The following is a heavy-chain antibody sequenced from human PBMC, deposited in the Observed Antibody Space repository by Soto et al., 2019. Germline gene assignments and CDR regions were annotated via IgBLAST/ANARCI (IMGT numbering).Heavy chain of an antibody. Sequence: QITLKESGPTLVKPAQTLALTCTFSGFSLTTDGEGVGWVRQPPGEALEWLALIYWDDDERYSPSLKTRLTTTKDPSKNQVVLIMTNVDPVDKATYYCAHSRNLITEDAQVGDFDYWGQGTLVTVSS. J-gene: IGHJ4*02. V-gene: IGHV2-5*02. CDR3: AHSRNLITEDAQVGDFDY. CDR2: IYWDDDE. D-gene: IGHD3-10*01. CDR1: GFSLTTDGEG.